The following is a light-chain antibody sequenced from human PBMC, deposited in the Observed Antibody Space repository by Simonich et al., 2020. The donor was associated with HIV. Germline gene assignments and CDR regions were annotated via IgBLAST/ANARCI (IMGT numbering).Light chain of an antibody. CDR3: MQALQTPYT. V-gene: IGKV2-28*01. CDR2: LNS. Sequence: DIVMTQSPLSLPVTPGEPASISCRHSQSLLHSNGYNYLDWYRQKPGQSPQLLIYLNSIRASGVPDRFSGSGSGTDFTLKISRVEAEDVGVYYCMQALQTPYTFGQGTKLDFK. CDR1: QSLLHSNGYNY. J-gene: IGKJ2*01.